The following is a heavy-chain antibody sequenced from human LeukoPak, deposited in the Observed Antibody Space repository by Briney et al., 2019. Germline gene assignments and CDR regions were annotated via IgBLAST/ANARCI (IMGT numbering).Heavy chain of an antibody. J-gene: IGHJ4*02. CDR3: AKDLHYDFWSGFDY. CDR1: GFTFDDYA. Sequence: GRSLRLSCAASGFTFDDYAMHWVRQAPGKGLEWVSGISWNSGSIGYADSVKGRFTISRDNAKNSLYLQMNSLRAEDMALYYCAKDLHYDFWSGFDYWGKGTLVTVSS. V-gene: IGHV3-9*03. CDR2: ISWNSGSI. D-gene: IGHD3-3*01.